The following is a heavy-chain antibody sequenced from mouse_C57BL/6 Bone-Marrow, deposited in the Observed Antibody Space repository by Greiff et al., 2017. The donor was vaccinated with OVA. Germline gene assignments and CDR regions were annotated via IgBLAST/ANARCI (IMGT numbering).Heavy chain of an antibody. V-gene: IGHV14-4*01. CDR2: IDPENGDT. D-gene: IGHD2-3*01. CDR1: GFNIKDDY. CDR3: TTDGYYGYFDV. Sequence: EVKLMESGAELVRPGASVKLSCTASGFNIKDDYMHWVKQRPEQGLEWIGWIDPENGDTEYASKFQGKATITADTSSNTAYLQLSSLTSEYTAVYYCTTDGYYGYFDVWGTGTTVTVSS. J-gene: IGHJ1*03.